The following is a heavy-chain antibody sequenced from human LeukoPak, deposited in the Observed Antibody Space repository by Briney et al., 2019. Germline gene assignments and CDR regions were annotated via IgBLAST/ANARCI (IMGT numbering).Heavy chain of an antibody. V-gene: IGHV1-2*02. Sequence: GALVKVSCKASGYTFSGYYMHWVRQAPGQGLEWVGWINPNSGGTNYAQKFQGRVTMTRDTSIRTTYMELTRLTSDDTAVYFCARDRYKGWFDSWGQGTLVTVSS. CDR2: INPNSGGT. J-gene: IGHJ5*01. D-gene: IGHD3-16*02. CDR1: GYTFSGYY. CDR3: ARDRYKGWFDS.